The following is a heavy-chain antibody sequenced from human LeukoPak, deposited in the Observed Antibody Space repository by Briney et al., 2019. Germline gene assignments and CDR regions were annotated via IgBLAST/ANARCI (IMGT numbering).Heavy chain of an antibody. CDR3: ARVDHSGYSYRLAPNFDY. Sequence: ASVKVSCKASGYTFTGYYMHWVRQAPGQGLEWMGRISPNSGGTNYAQKFQGRVTMTRDTSINTAYMELSRLRSDDTAVYYCARVDHSGYSYRLAPNFDYWGQGTLVTVSS. CDR1: GYTFTGYY. J-gene: IGHJ4*02. CDR2: ISPNSGGT. V-gene: IGHV1-2*06. D-gene: IGHD5-18*01.